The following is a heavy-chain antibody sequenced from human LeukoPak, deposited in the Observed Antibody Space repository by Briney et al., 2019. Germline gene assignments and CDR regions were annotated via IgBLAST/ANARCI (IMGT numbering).Heavy chain of an antibody. V-gene: IGHV3-74*01. Sequence: GGSLRLSCAASGFTFSSYWMHWVRQAPGKGVVWVSRINSDGSSTNYADSVKGRFTISRDNAKNTLYLQMNSLRVEDTAVYYCARGLSGYSSSLGYWGQGTLVTVSS. CDR2: INSDGSST. CDR1: GFTFSSYW. J-gene: IGHJ4*02. CDR3: ARGLSGYSSSLGY. D-gene: IGHD6-6*01.